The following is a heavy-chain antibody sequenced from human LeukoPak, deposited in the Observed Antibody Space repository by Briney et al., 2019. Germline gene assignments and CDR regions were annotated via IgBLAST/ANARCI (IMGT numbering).Heavy chain of an antibody. CDR2: IIPIFGTA. J-gene: IGHJ6*03. V-gene: IGHV1-69*06. Sequence: SVKVSCKASGGTFSSYAISWVRQAPGQGLEWMGGIIPIFGTANYAQKFQGRVTITADKSTSTAYMELSSLRSEDTAVYYCARVVSTVTRRTLTKKMNYYYMDVWGKGTTVTISS. D-gene: IGHD4-17*01. CDR1: GGTFSSYA. CDR3: ARVVSTVTRRTLTKKMNYYYMDV.